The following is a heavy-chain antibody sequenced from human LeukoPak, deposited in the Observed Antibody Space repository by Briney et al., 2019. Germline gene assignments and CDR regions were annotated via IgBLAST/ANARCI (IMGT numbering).Heavy chain of an antibody. CDR3: ARGTLRYFDWSPGGWFDP. J-gene: IGHJ5*02. Sequence: PSETLSLTCTVSGGSISSSSYYWGWIRQPPGKGLEWIGEINHSGSTNYNPSLKSRVTISVDTSKNQFSLKLSSVTAADTAVYYCARGTLRYFDWSPGGWFDPWGQGTLVTVSS. D-gene: IGHD3-9*01. CDR2: INHSGST. V-gene: IGHV4-39*07. CDR1: GGSISSSSYY.